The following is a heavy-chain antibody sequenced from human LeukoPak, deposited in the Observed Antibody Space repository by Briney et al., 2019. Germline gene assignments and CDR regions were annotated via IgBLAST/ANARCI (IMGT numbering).Heavy chain of an antibody. Sequence: SETLSLTCTVSGGSISSSSYYWGWIRQPPGKGLEWIGSIYYSGSTYYNPSLKSRVTISVDTSKNQFSLKLSSVTAADTAVYYCAHSGYSGYSAGDYWGQGTLVTVSS. CDR3: AHSGYSGYSAGDY. CDR2: IYYSGST. V-gene: IGHV4-39*01. D-gene: IGHD5-12*01. CDR1: GGSISSSSYY. J-gene: IGHJ4*02.